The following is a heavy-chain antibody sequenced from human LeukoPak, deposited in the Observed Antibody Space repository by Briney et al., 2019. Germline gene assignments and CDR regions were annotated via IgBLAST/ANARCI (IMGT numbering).Heavy chain of an antibody. V-gene: IGHV4-34*01. CDR2: XNHSGST. D-gene: IGHD6-13*01. Sequence: SLTXAVXXGSFXXXXXSWXXXXPXXGXEXXXXXNHSGSTNYNPSLKSRVTISVDTSKNQFSLKLRSVNAADTAVYYCAKERWYSSSWPXXXDAFDIWGXXTXXXVSS. CDR1: XGSFXXXX. J-gene: IGHJ3*02. CDR3: AKERWYSSSWPXXXDAFDI.